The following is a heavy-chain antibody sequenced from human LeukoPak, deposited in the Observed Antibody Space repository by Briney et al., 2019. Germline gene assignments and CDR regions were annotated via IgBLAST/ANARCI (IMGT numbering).Heavy chain of an antibody. J-gene: IGHJ4*02. Sequence: QSGGSLRLSCAASGFTVSDNYMTWVRQAPGKGLEWVSVIYSGGNTYYADSVKGRFIISRDNSKNTLNLQMNSLRAEDTAVYYCARRGILTGYFLDFWGQGTLVTVS. CDR2: IYSGGNT. D-gene: IGHD3-9*01. V-gene: IGHV3-66*01. CDR1: GFTVSDNY. CDR3: ARRGILTGYFLDF.